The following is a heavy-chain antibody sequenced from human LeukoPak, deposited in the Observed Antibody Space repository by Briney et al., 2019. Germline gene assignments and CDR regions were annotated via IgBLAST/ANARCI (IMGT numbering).Heavy chain of an antibody. V-gene: IGHV1-69*13. CDR3: ATQGMDSGYHEEDY. CDR2: IIPIFGTA. J-gene: IGHJ4*02. D-gene: IGHD5-12*01. Sequence: GASVKVSRKTSGYTFTSHNFNWVRQAPGQGLEWMGGIIPIFGTANYAQKFQGRVTITADESTSTAYMELSSLRSEDTAVYYCATQGMDSGYHEEDYWGQGTLVTVSS. CDR1: GYTFTSHN.